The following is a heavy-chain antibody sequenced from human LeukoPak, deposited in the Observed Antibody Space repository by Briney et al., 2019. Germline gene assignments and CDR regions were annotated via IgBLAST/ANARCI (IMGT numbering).Heavy chain of an antibody. J-gene: IGHJ4*02. V-gene: IGHV4-34*01. Sequence: PSETLSLTCAVYGGSFSGYYWSWIRQPPGKGLEWIGEINHSGSTNYNPSLKSRVTISVDTSKNQFSLKLSSVTAADTAVYYCAREDVRGYSYGYSDYWGQGTLVTVSS. CDR1: GGSFSGYY. CDR3: AREDVRGYSYGYSDY. CDR2: INHSGST. D-gene: IGHD5-18*01.